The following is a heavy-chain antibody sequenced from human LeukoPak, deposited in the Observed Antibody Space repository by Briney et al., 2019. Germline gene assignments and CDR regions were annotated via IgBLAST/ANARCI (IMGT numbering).Heavy chain of an antibody. V-gene: IGHV3-30*02. CDR2: IRYDGSNK. CDR1: GFTFSSYG. J-gene: IGHJ4*02. CDR3: ASSNGADFDY. D-gene: IGHD6-13*01. Sequence: PGGSLRLSCAASGFTFSSYGMHWLCEAPGKGLEGVAFIRYDGSNKYYADSVKGRFTISRDNSKNTLYLQLNSLRADASAVYYCASSNGADFDYWGQGTLVTVSS.